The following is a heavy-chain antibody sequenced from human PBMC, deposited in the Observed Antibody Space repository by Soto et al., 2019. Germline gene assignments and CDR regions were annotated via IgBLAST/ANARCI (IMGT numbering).Heavy chain of an antibody. J-gene: IGHJ6*02. CDR2: ISGSGGTT. CDR3: AKDSWAIFGVPAGEYYAMDV. V-gene: IGHV3-23*01. Sequence: VGSLRLSGVASGFTFENYAMSWVRQAPGKGLEWVSAISGSGGTTYYSDSVKGRFTISRDNSKNTVYLQMNDLRVEDAAEYFCAKDSWAIFGVPAGEYYAMDVWGQGTTVTVSS. CDR1: GFTFENYA. D-gene: IGHD3-3*01.